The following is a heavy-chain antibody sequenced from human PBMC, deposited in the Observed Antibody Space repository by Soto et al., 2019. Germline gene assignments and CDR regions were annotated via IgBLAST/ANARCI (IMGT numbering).Heavy chain of an antibody. CDR3: ARGRKLDYDILTGYETPKFDY. CDR1: GGSFSGYY. CDR2: INHSGST. Sequence: SETLSLTCAVYGGSFSGYYWSWIRQPPGKGLEWIGEINHSGSTNYNPSLKSRVTISVDTSKNQFSLKLSSVTAADTAVYYCARGRKLDYDILTGYETPKFDYWGQGTLVTVSS. J-gene: IGHJ4*02. D-gene: IGHD3-9*01. V-gene: IGHV4-34*01.